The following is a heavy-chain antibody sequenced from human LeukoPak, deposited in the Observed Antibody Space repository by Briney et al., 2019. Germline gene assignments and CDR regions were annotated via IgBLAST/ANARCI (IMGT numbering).Heavy chain of an antibody. CDR3: ARGYCSSTSCFKQDAFDI. CDR1: GYTFTSFG. J-gene: IGHJ3*02. D-gene: IGHD2-2*01. V-gene: IGHV1-18*01. CDR2: ISAYSGNT. Sequence: ASVKVSCKASGYTFTSFGISWVRQAPGQGLEWMGWISAYSGNTNYAQKLQGRVTMTTDTSTSTAYMELRSLRSDDTAVYYCARGYCSSTSCFKQDAFDIWGQGTMVTVSS.